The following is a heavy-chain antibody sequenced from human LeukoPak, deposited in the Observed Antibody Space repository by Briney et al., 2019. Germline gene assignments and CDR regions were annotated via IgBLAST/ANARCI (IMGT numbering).Heavy chain of an antibody. V-gene: IGHV4-59*08. CDR1: GGSISSYY. D-gene: IGHD6-13*01. CDR3: ARWGGAAAGISSWFDP. CDR2: IYYSGST. J-gene: IGHJ5*02. Sequence: SETLSLTCTVSGGSISSYYWSWIRQPPGKGLEWIGYIYYSGSTNYNPSLKSRVTISVDTSKNQFSLKLSSVTAADTAVYYCARWGGAAAGISSWFDPWGQGTLVTVSS.